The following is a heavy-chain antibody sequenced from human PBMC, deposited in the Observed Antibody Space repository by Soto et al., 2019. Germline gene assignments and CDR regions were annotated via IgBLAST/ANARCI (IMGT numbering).Heavy chain of an antibody. CDR2: ISAYSGNT. CDR3: ARGGLLWFGELPPINWFDP. D-gene: IGHD3-10*01. CDR1: GYTFTSYG. J-gene: IGHJ5*02. V-gene: IGHV1-18*04. Sequence: GASVKVSCKASGYTFTSYGISWVRQAPGQGLEWMGWISAYSGNTNYAQKLQGRVTMTTDTSTSTAYMELRSLRSDDTAVYYCARGGLLWFGELPPINWFDPWGQGTLVTVSS.